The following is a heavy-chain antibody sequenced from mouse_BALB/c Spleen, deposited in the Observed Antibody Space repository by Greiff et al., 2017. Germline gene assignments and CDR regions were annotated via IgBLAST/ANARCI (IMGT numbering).Heavy chain of an antibody. D-gene: IGHD1-2*01. CDR2: IRLKSNNYAT. CDR1: GFTFSNYW. V-gene: IGHV6-6*02. CDR3: TSGYNY. Sequence: EVKLQESGGGLVQPGGSMKLSCVASGFTFSNYWMNWVRQSPEKGLEWVAEIRLKSNNYATHYAESVKGRFTISRDDSKSSVYLQMNNLRAEDTGIYYCTSGYNYWGQGTTLTVSS. J-gene: IGHJ2*01.